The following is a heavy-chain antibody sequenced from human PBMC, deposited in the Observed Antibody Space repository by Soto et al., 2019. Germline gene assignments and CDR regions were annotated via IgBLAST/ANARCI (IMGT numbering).Heavy chain of an antibody. J-gene: IGHJ4*02. CDR1: GFSLSTSGVS. CDR2: IYWDD. V-gene: IGHV2-5*02. CDR3: AHVHGGYDNFDY. D-gene: IGHD5-12*01. Sequence: QITLKESGPTLVKPTQTLTLTCTFSGFSLSTSGVSVGWIRQPPGKALEWLALIYWDDDSPSLKSRLTITKDTSKNQVVLTMTNMDPVDTATYYCAHVHGGYDNFDYWGQGTLVTVSS.